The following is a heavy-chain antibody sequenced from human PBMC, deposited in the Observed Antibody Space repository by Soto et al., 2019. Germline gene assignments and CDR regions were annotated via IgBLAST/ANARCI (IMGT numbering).Heavy chain of an antibody. CDR1: GYTFTSYA. J-gene: IGHJ3*02. Sequence: ASVKVSCKASGYTFTSYAMHWVRQAPGQRLEWMGWINAGNGNTKYSQKFQGRVTITRDTSASTAYMELSSLRSEDTAVYYCARGGEYDYIWGSYRPDDAFDIWGQGTMVNVSS. CDR3: ARGGEYDYIWGSYRPDDAFDI. D-gene: IGHD3-16*02. V-gene: IGHV1-3*01. CDR2: INAGNGNT.